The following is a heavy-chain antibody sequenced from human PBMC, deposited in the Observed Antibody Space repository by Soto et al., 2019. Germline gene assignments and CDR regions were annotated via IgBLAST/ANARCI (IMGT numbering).Heavy chain of an antibody. J-gene: IGHJ5*02. V-gene: IGHV3-33*01. Sequence: SLRLSCAASGFTFSSYGMHWVRQAPGKGLEWVAVIWYDGSNKYYADSVKGRFTISRDNSKNTLYLQMNSLRAEDTAVYYCARVALAGSLRFDPWGQGTLVTVSS. CDR1: GFTFSSYG. CDR3: ARVALAGSLRFDP. CDR2: IWYDGSNK. D-gene: IGHD2-15*01.